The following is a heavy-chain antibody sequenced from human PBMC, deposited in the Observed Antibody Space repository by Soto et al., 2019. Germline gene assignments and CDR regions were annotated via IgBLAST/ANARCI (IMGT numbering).Heavy chain of an antibody. D-gene: IGHD4-17*01. J-gene: IGHJ5*02. CDR2: ISYDGSNK. CDR3: ASLRGYGTTPNWFDP. Sequence: QVQLVESGGGVVQPGRSLRLSCAASGFTFSSYAMHWVRQAPGKGLEWVAVISYDGSNKYYADSVKGRFTISRDNSKNTLYLQMNSLRAEDTGVYHCASLRGYGTTPNWFDPWGQGTLVTVSS. CDR1: GFTFSSYA. V-gene: IGHV3-30-3*01.